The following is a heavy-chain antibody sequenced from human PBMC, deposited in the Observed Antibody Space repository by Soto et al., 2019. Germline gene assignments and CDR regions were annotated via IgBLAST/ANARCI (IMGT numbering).Heavy chain of an antibody. CDR1: GFTFSRHG. CDR2: LTSSGGTT. J-gene: IGHJ4*02. CDR3: AEVMGGWVTQFYFDY. Sequence: EVQLLESGGGLVQPGGSLRLSCAASGFTFSRHGMSWVRQAPGKGLEWVSALTSSGGTTYYADSVKGRFTIYRDNYKNTLYLQMNSLIVEDTAVYYCAEVMGGWVTQFYFDYWGQGALVTVSS. V-gene: IGHV3-23*01. D-gene: IGHD2-21*02.